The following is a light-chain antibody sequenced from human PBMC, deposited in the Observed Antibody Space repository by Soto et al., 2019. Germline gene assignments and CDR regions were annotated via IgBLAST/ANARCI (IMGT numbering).Light chain of an antibody. V-gene: IGLV1-40*01. CDR3: QSYASSLSEWV. CDR2: GNT. Sequence: QSVLTQPPSVSGAPGQRVTISCTGSSSNIGAGSDVHWYQQLPGTAPKLLINGNTNRPSGVPDRFSGSKSATSASLAIDGLQAEDEADYYCQSYASSLSEWVFGGGTKVTVL. J-gene: IGLJ3*02. CDR1: SSNIGAGSD.